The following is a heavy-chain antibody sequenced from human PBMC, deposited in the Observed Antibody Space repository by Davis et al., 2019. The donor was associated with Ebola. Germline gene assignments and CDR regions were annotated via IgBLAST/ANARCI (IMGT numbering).Heavy chain of an antibody. V-gene: IGHV4-39*01. CDR3: ARLRGFCSSTSCYRNWFDP. J-gene: IGHJ5*02. D-gene: IGHD2-2*01. CDR1: GGSISSSSYY. CDR2: IYYSGST. Sequence: MPSETLSLTCTVSGGSISSSSYYWGWIRQPPGKGLEWIGSIYYSGSTYYNPSLKSRVTISVDTSKNQFSLKLSSVTAADTAVYYCARLRGFCSSTSCYRNWFDPWGQGTLVTVSS.